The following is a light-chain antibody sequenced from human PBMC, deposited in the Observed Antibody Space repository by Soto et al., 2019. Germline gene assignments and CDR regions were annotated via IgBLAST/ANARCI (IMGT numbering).Light chain of an antibody. J-gene: IGLJ1*01. CDR1: SSDLGGYNY. CDR3: NSYTSSSTYV. CDR2: EVS. V-gene: IGLV2-14*01. Sequence: QSVLTQPASVSGSPGPSITISCTGSSSDLGGYNYVSWYQQHPGKAPKLMIYEVSNRPSGVSNRFSGSKSGNTASLTISGLQAEDEADYYCNSYTSSSTYVFGTGTKVTVL.